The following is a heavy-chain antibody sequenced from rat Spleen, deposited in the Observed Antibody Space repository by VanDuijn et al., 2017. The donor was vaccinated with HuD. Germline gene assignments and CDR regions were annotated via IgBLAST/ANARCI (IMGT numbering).Heavy chain of an antibody. J-gene: IGHJ3*01. CDR1: GFTFSIYG. V-gene: IGHV5-29*01. CDR2: ISYDGSST. D-gene: IGHD1-11*01. CDR3: TREYGLRWFAY. Sequence: EVQLVDHGGGLVQPGRSLKLSCAPSGFTFSIYGLAWVRQAPTKGLEWVASISYDGSSTYYRDSVKGRFTISRDNAKSTLYLQMDSLRSEDTATYYCTREYGLRWFAYWGQGTLVTVSS.